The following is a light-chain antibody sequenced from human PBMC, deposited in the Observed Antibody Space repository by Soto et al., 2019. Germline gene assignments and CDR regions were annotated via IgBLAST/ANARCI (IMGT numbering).Light chain of an antibody. CDR3: QPYNEWPLT. CDR1: QTVYTN. CDR2: HAS. V-gene: IGKV3-15*01. Sequence: ETVMTQSPAALDVSPGERATLSCRASQTVYTNLAWYQQKPGQAPRLLIYHASSRATGIPARFSGSGSGTEFTITMSSLQSEDFAVYYCQPYNEWPLTFGGGTKVEIK. J-gene: IGKJ4*02.